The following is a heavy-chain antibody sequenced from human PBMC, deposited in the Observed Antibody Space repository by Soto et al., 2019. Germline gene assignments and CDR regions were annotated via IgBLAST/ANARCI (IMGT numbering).Heavy chain of an antibody. CDR1: GGSIRRTSYF. D-gene: IGHD1-26*01. Sequence: QLQLQESGPGLVKPSETLSLTCTVSGGSIRRTSYFWVWLRQPPGKGLAWIGSIYFSGNTYYNPSLTSRVAISVDTSKNQFSLDLTSVTAADTSVYYCVNWFTGNYYGSYWGQGTLVTVSS. J-gene: IGHJ4*02. CDR2: IYFSGNT. V-gene: IGHV4-39*01. CDR3: VNWFTGNYYGSY.